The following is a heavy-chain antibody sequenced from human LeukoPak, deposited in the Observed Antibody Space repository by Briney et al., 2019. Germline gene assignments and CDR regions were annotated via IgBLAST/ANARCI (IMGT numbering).Heavy chain of an antibody. CDR3: ARGFRGGWGYYYYYYMDV. CDR2: VSSSGRT. Sequence: SETLSLTCTVSGDSISSGSFYWSWIRQAAGKGLEWIGRVSSSGRTTYNPSLKSRLTISITTSKNQFSLKVTSVTASDTAMYYCARGFRGGWGYYYYYYMDVWGKGTTVTVSS. D-gene: IGHD3-10*01. V-gene: IGHV4-61*02. CDR1: GDSISSGSFY. J-gene: IGHJ6*03.